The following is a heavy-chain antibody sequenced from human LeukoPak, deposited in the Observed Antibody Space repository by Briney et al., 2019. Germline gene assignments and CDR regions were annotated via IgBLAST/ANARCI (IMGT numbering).Heavy chain of an antibody. CDR3: ARARYCSSTSCRRYYFDY. CDR1: GGSFSGYY. D-gene: IGHD2-2*01. CDR2: INHSGST. Sequence: NPSETLSLTCAVYGGSFSGYYWSWIRQPPGKGLEWIGEINHSGSTNYNPSLKSRVTISVDTSKNQFSLKLSSVTAADTAVYYCARARYCSSTSCRRYYFDYWGQGILVTVSS. J-gene: IGHJ4*02. V-gene: IGHV4-34*01.